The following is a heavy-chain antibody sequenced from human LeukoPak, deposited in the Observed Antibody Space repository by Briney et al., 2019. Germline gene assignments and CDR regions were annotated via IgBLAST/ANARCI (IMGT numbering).Heavy chain of an antibody. D-gene: IGHD4-23*01. CDR3: ARGHPNYIFRGYGGTTNWFDP. Sequence: SETLSLTCTVSGGSISSSSYYWGWIRQPPGKGLEWIGSIYYSGSTNYNPSLKSRVTISVDTSKNQFSLKLSSVTAADTAVYYCARGHPNYIFRGYGGTTNWFDPWGQGTLVTVSS. CDR2: IYYSGST. J-gene: IGHJ5*02. CDR1: GGSISSSSYY. V-gene: IGHV4-39*07.